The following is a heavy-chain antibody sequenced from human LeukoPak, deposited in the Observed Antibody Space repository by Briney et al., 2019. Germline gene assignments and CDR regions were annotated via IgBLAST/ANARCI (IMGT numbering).Heavy chain of an antibody. CDR2: IYYSGST. Sequence: SETLSLTCTVSAGSISSYYWSWIRQPPGKGLEWIGYIYYSGSTNYNPSLKSRVTISVDTSKNQFSLKLSSMTAADTAVYYCARAGYSYGYFFDYWGQGTLVTVSS. CDR3: ARAGYSYGYFFDY. D-gene: IGHD5-18*01. V-gene: IGHV4-59*01. CDR1: AGSISSYY. J-gene: IGHJ4*02.